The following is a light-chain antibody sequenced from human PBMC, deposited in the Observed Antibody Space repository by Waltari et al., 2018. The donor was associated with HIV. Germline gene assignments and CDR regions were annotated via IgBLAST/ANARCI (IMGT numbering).Light chain of an antibody. CDR2: GAS. CDR1: RSVSTN. CDR3: QQYYNWPPWT. V-gene: IGKV3-15*01. Sequence: ETVMTQSPATVSVSPGERATLSYRASRSVSTNLAWYQQKPGQAPRLLIYGASTRATGIPARFSGSGSGTEFTLTISSLQSEDFAVYYCQQYYNWPPWTFGQGTKVEIK. J-gene: IGKJ1*01.